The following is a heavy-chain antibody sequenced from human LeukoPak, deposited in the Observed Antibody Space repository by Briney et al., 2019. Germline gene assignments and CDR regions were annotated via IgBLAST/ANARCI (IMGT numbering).Heavy chain of an antibody. CDR2: TFYRSKWSN. CDR3: ARGNGNTHGIYYFDY. Sequence: SQTLSLTCAISGDSVFSNSAAWNWIRQSPSRGLEWLGRTFYRSKWSNEYAVSVKSRIAINPDTSKNQFSLQLNSVTPEDTAVYYCARGNGNTHGIYYFDYWGQGTLVTVSS. V-gene: IGHV6-1*01. D-gene: IGHD5-18*01. CDR1: GDSVFSNSAA. J-gene: IGHJ4*02.